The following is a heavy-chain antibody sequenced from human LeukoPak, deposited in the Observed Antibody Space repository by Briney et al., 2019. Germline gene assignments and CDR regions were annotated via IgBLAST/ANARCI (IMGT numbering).Heavy chain of an antibody. CDR2: ISSSSSTI. J-gene: IGHJ4*02. CDR1: GFTFSSYS. Sequence: GGSLRLSCAASGFTFSSYSMNWVRQAPGKGLEWVSYISSSSSTIYYADSVKGRFTISRDNAKNSLYLQMNSLRAEDTAVYYCAREFVIKDYYDSSGYYGGVDYWGQGTLVTVSS. V-gene: IGHV3-48*01. CDR3: AREFVIKDYYDSSGYYGGVDY. D-gene: IGHD3-22*01.